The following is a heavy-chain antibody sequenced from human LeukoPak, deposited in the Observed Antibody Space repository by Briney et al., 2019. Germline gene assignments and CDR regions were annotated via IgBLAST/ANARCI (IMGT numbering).Heavy chain of an antibody. Sequence: PSETLSLTCAVYGGSFSGYYWSWIRQPPGKGLEWIGEINHSGSTNYNPSLKSRVTISVDTSKNQFSLKLSSVTAADTAVCYCARALRVLGDYHDAFDIWGQGTMVTVSS. CDR2: INHSGST. V-gene: IGHV4-34*01. D-gene: IGHD4-17*01. CDR3: ARALRVLGDYHDAFDI. CDR1: GGSFSGYY. J-gene: IGHJ3*02.